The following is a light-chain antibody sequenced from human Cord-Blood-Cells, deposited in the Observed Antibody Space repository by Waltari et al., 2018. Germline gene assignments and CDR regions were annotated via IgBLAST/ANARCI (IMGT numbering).Light chain of an antibody. J-gene: IGLJ3*02. CDR3: CSYAGSYTWV. V-gene: IGLV2-11*01. CDR2: YVR. CDR1: SSDVGGYNY. Sequence: QSALTQPRSVSGSPGQSVTISCTGTSSDVGGYNYVSWYQQHPGKAPKLMIYYVRKRLSGVPDRFSGSNSGNAASLTISGLQPEDGADYYCCSYAGSYTWVFGGGSKLTVL.